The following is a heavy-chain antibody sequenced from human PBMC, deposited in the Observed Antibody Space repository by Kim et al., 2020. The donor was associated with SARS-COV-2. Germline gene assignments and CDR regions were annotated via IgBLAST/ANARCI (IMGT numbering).Heavy chain of an antibody. V-gene: IGHV3-30*04. CDR3: ARSDGKWFGDYSPGYFYYGMDV. CDR1: GFTFSSYA. D-gene: IGHD3-10*01. J-gene: IGHJ6*02. CDR2: ISYDGSNT. Sequence: GGSLRLSCAASGFTFSSYAMHWVRQAPGKGLEWVAVISYDGSNTYYADSVKGRFTISRDTSKNTLYLQMNSLRAEDTAVYYCARSDGKWFGDYSPGYFYYGMDVWGQGTTVTVSS.